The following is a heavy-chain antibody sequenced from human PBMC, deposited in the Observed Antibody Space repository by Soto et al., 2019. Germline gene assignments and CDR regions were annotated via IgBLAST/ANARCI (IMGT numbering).Heavy chain of an antibody. Sequence: EVQLVESGGGLVQPGRSLRLSCAASGFTFDDYAIHWVRQAPGKGLELVSGINWNGDATGYADSVKGRFTISRDNAKNSLYLQMNILTTEDTAVYYCANLPLYGSGFDCWGQGTLVTVSS. CDR2: INWNGDAT. J-gene: IGHJ4*02. CDR1: GFTFDDYA. D-gene: IGHD3-10*01. V-gene: IGHV3-9*01. CDR3: ANLPLYGSGFDC.